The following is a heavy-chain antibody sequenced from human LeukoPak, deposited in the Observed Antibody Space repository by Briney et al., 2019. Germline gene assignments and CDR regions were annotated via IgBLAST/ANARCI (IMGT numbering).Heavy chain of an antibody. J-gene: IGHJ5*02. CDR2: INPNSGGT. CDR3: ARGNVDTAYAKDGPTYYYDSSGYYNWFDP. CDR1: GYTFTGYC. V-gene: IGHV1-2*02. D-gene: IGHD3-22*01. Sequence: ASVKVSCKASGYTFTGYCMHWVRQAPGQGLEWMGWINPNSGGTNYAQKFQGRVTMTRDTSISTAYMELSRLRSDDTAVYYCARGNVDTAYAKDGPTYYYDSSGYYNWFDPWGQGTLVTVSS.